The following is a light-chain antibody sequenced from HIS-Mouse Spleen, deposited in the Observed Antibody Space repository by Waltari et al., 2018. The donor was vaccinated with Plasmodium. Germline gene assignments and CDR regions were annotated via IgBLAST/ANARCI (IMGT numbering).Light chain of an antibody. J-gene: IGLJ2*01. CDR3: SSDAGSNDFVV. CDR2: EVS. V-gene: IGLV2-8*01. CDR1: NSDVGGYNY. Sequence: QSALTQPPSASGSPGQSVTISCTGTNSDVGGYNYVPWYQQHPGKTPKLMIYEVSTRASGVPIRFSGARAGTTASLTVCGLQAEDVADYYCSSDAGSNDFVVFGGGTKLTVL.